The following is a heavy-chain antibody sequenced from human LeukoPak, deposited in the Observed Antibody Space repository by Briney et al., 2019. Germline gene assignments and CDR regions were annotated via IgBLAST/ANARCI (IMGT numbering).Heavy chain of an antibody. J-gene: IGHJ3*02. D-gene: IGHD1-1*01. CDR2: IRQDGSEK. V-gene: IGHV3-7*01. CDR1: GLTFISFG. Sequence: GGSLGPSCEASGLTFISFGISWFGQPPGKGLEWGANIRQDGSEKYYVDSVKGRFTISRDNAKNSLYLQMNSLRAEDTAVYYCAREGYTTNAFDIWGRGTMVTVSS. CDR3: AREGYTTNAFDI.